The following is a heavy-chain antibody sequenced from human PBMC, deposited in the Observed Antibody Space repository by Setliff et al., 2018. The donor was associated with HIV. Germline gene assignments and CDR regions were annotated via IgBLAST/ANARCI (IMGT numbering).Heavy chain of an antibody. CDR2: IIPISGTA. CDR3: ARELVDDSSGYYNWFDP. CDR1: GGTFSSCA. V-gene: IGHV1-69*13. D-gene: IGHD3-22*01. J-gene: IGHJ5*02. Sequence: SVKVSCKASGGTFSSCAISWVRQAPGQGLEWMGGIIPISGTANYAQKFQGRVTITADESTSTAYMELSSLRSEDTAVYYCARELVDDSSGYYNWFDPWGQGTLVTVSS.